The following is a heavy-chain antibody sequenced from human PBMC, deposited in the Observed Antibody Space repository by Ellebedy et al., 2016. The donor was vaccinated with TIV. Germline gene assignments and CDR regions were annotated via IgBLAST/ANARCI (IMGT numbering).Heavy chain of an antibody. CDR1: GFTFSSYS. D-gene: IGHD3-9*01. J-gene: IGHJ6*02. Sequence: GESLKISCAASGFTFSSYSMNWVRQAPGKGLEWVSYISSSSSTIYYADSVKGRFTIPRDNAKNSLYLQMNSLRAEDTAVYYCARDDDDILTGRNAMDVWGQGTTVTVSS. CDR3: ARDDDDILTGRNAMDV. V-gene: IGHV3-48*01. CDR2: ISSSSSTI.